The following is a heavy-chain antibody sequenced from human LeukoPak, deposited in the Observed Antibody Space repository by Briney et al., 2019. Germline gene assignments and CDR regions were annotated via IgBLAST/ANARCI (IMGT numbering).Heavy chain of an antibody. V-gene: IGHV4-61*02. J-gene: IGHJ3*02. D-gene: IGHD6-19*01. CDR1: GGSISSGSYY. Sequence: SETLSLTCTVSGGSISSGSYYWSWIRQPAGKGLEWIGRIYTSGSTNYNPSLKSRVTISVDTSKNQFSLKLSSVTAADTAVYYCARAAVAGTEEDAFDIWGQGTMVTVSS. CDR2: IYTSGST. CDR3: ARAAVAGTEEDAFDI.